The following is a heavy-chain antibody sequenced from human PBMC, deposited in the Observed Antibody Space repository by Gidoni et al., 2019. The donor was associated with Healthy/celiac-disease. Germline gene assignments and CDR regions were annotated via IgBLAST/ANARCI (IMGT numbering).Heavy chain of an antibody. CDR3: ARVPRQQLVLDAFDI. D-gene: IGHD6-13*01. CDR2: ISYDGSNK. V-gene: IGHV3-30-3*01. CDR1: GFTFSRYA. Sequence: QVQLVESGGGVVQPGRSLRLSRAAPGFTFSRYAMPWVRQAPGKGLEWVAVISYDGSNKYYADSVKGRFTISRDNSKNTLYLQMNSLRAEDTAVYYCARVPRQQLVLDAFDIWGQGTMVTVSS. J-gene: IGHJ3*02.